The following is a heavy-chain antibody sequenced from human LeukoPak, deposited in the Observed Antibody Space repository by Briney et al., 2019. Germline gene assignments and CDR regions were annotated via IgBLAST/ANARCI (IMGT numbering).Heavy chain of an antibody. V-gene: IGHV4-59*08. D-gene: IGHD6-19*01. CDR1: GCSISSYY. CDR2: IYYSGST. CDR3: ARSIAVAGKPYYYGMDV. Sequence: SETLSLTCTVSGCSISSYYWSWIRQPPGKGLEWIGYIYYSGSTHYNPSLKSRVTISVDTSKNQFSLKLSSVTAADTAVYYCARSIAVAGKPYYYGMDVWGQGTTVTVYS. J-gene: IGHJ6*02.